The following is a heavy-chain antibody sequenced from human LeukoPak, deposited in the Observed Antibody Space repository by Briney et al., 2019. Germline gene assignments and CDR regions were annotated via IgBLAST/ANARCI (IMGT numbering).Heavy chain of an antibody. D-gene: IGHD2-15*01. CDR2: ISSSSSYI. Sequence: ETGGSLRLSCAASGFTFSSYSMNWVRQAPGKGLEWVSSISSSSSYIYYADSVKGRFTISRDNAKNSLYLQMNSLRAEDTAVYYCARGAVVVVAATPSWFDPWGQGTLVTVSS. V-gene: IGHV3-21*01. CDR3: ARGAVVVVAATPSWFDP. CDR1: GFTFSSYS. J-gene: IGHJ5*02.